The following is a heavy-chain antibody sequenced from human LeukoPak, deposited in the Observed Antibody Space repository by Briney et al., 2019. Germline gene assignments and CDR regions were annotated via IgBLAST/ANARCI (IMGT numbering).Heavy chain of an antibody. V-gene: IGHV1-46*01. Sequence: ASVKVSCKASGYTFTSYYMHWVRQAPGQGLECMGIINPSGGSTGYAQKSQGRVTMTRDMSTSTVYMELSSLRSEDTAVYYCARDGGLYYGSGSYYNGVVNWFDPWGQGTLVTVSS. D-gene: IGHD3-10*01. CDR3: ARDGGLYYGSGSYYNGVVNWFDP. CDR1: GYTFTSYY. CDR2: INPSGGST. J-gene: IGHJ5*02.